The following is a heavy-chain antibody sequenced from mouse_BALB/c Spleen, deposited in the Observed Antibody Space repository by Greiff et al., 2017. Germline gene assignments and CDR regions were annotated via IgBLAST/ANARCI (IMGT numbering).Heavy chain of an antibody. CDR2: ISSGGGST. CDR1: GFAFSSYD. V-gene: IGHV5-12-1*01. J-gene: IGHJ3*01. CDR3: ARHEGYGNYPFAY. D-gene: IGHD2-10*02. Sequence: EVKLVESGGGLVKPGGSLKLSCAASGFAFSSYDMSWVRQTPEKRLEWVAYISSGGGSTYYPDTVKGRFTISRDNAKNTLYLQMSSLKSEDTAMYYCARHEGYGNYPFAYWGQGTLVTVSA.